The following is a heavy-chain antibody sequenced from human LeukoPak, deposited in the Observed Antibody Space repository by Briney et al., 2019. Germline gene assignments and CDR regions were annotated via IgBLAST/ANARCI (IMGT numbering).Heavy chain of an antibody. Sequence: GGSLRLSCAASAFTFSNYWMSWVRQAPGKGLEWVANIREDGSEINYVDSVKGRFTISRDNAKNSLYLQMNSLRVDDTAVYYCARDRGYSTFDYWSQGTLVTVSS. D-gene: IGHD4-23*01. V-gene: IGHV3-7*01. CDR1: AFTFSNYW. CDR2: IREDGSEI. CDR3: ARDRGYSTFDY. J-gene: IGHJ4*02.